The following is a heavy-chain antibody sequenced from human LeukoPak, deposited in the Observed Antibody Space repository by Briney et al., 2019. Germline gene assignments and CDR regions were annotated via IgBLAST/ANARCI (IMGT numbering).Heavy chain of an antibody. CDR2: IYYNGST. D-gene: IGHD3-10*01. V-gene: IGHV4-61*01. Sequence: PSETLSLTCTVSGGSVRSGNFYWSWIRQPPGKGLEWIGYIYYNGSTSYNPSLKSRVTISVDTSKNQFSLKLSSVTAADTAVYYCARATMFQGLFDYWGQGNLATVSS. CDR3: ARATMFQGLFDY. J-gene: IGHJ4*02. CDR1: GGSVRSGNFY.